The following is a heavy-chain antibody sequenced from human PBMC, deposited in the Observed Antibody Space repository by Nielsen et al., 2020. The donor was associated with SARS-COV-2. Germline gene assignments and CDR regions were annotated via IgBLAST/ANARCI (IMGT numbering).Heavy chain of an antibody. CDR3: AKSSSSSGTHYYYYGMDV. CDR2: ISGSGGST. Sequence: GGSLRLSCAASGFTFSSYAMSWVRQAPGKGLEWVSAISGSGGSTYYADSVKGRFTISRDNSKSTLYLQMNSLRAEDTAVYYCAKSSSSSGTHYYYYGMDVWGQGTTVTVSS. V-gene: IGHV3-23*01. J-gene: IGHJ6*02. D-gene: IGHD6-13*01. CDR1: GFTFSSYA.